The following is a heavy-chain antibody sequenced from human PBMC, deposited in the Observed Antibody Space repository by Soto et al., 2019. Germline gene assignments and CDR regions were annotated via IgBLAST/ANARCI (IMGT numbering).Heavy chain of an antibody. CDR3: ARGRESYNWNDLGY. Sequence: SETLSLTCDVSGVSISSGNWWSWVRQPHGKGLEWIAEVYNDGSANYHPSLESRATISVDRSKNQFSLKLSSVTPADTAVYYCARGRESYNWNDLGYWGQGTLVTVSS. D-gene: IGHD1-1*01. CDR2: VYNDGSA. CDR1: GVSISSGNW. V-gene: IGHV4-4*02. J-gene: IGHJ4*02.